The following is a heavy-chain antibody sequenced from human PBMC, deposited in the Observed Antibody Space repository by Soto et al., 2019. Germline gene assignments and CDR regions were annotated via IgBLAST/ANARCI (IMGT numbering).Heavy chain of an antibody. CDR1: GFTFSSYA. CDR2: IRGSGGST. Sequence: EVQLLESGGGLVQPGGSLRLSCAASGFTFSSYAMSWVRQAPGKGLEWVSAIRGSGGSTYYADSVKGRFTISRDNSKNTLYLQMNSLRAEDTAVYYCAKVDCSSTSCYMGYYYYGMDVWGQGTTVTVSS. V-gene: IGHV3-23*01. J-gene: IGHJ6*02. D-gene: IGHD2-2*02. CDR3: AKVDCSSTSCYMGYYYYGMDV.